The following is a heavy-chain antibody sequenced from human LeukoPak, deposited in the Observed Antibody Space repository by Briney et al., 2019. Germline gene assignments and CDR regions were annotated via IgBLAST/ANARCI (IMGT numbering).Heavy chain of an antibody. CDR3: ARSSSGCLNG. D-gene: IGHD6-19*01. V-gene: IGHV6-1*01. Sequence: SQTLSLTCAISGDSVSSNSAAWNWIRQSPSRGLEWLGRTYYRSTWNNDYAVSVTSRITINPDTSKNQFSLQMKSVTPEDTAVYYCARSSSGCLNGWGQGTLVTVSS. J-gene: IGHJ4*02. CDR2: TYYRSTWNN. CDR1: GDSVSSNSAA.